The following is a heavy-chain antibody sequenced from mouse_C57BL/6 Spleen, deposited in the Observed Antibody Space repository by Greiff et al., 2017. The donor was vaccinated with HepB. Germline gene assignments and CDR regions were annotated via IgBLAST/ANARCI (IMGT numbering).Heavy chain of an antibody. J-gene: IGHJ4*01. V-gene: IGHV1-52*01. CDR2: IDPSDSET. CDR1: GYTFTSYW. D-gene: IGHD2-4*01. Sequence: VKLQQPGAELVRPGSSVKLSCKASGYTFTSYWMHWVKQRPIQGLEWIGNIDPSDSETHYNQKFKDKATLTVDKSSSTAYMQLSSLTSEDSAVYYCAREDDYDEEYYAMDYWGQGTSVTVSS. CDR3: AREDDYDEEYYAMDY.